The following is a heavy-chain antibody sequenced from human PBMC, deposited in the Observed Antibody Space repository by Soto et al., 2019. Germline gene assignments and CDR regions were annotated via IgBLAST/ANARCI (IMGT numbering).Heavy chain of an antibody. D-gene: IGHD3-10*02. CDR2: ISDNGDTT. CDR1: GFTFNNYA. CDR3: AKAPPMSLYSVY. Sequence: EVQLLESGGGLVQPGGSLRLSCAASGFTFNNYAMNWVRQAPGKGLKWVSFISDNGDTTHYGDSVKGRFTISRDNSKNSLYLQLNSLRAEDTAVYYCAKAPPMSLYSVYWAQGTLVTVSS. J-gene: IGHJ4*02. V-gene: IGHV3-23*02.